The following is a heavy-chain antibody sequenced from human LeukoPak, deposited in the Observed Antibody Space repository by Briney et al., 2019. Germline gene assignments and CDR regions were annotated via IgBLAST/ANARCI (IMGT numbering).Heavy chain of an antibody. Sequence: SETLSLTCTVSGYSISSGYYWGWIRQPPGKGLEWIGSIYHSGSTYYNPSLKSRVTISVDTSKNQFSLKLSSVTAADTAVYYCARVLGSSSPDAFDIWGQGTMVTVSS. CDR3: ARVLGSSSPDAFDI. CDR2: IYHSGST. D-gene: IGHD6-6*01. V-gene: IGHV4-38-2*02. J-gene: IGHJ3*02. CDR1: GYSISSGYY.